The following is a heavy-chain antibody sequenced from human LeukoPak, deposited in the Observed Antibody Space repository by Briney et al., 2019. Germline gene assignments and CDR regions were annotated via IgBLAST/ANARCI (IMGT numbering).Heavy chain of an antibody. CDR1: GGSISSYY. CDR2: IYYSGST. Sequence: KPSETLSLTCTVSGGSISSYYWSWIRQPPGKGLEWIGYIYYSGSTNYNPSLRSRVTISVDTSKNQFSLKLSSVTAADTAVYYCARIEKLGGLYFDYWGQGTLVTVPS. D-gene: IGHD7-27*01. J-gene: IGHJ4*02. CDR3: ARIEKLGGLYFDY. V-gene: IGHV4-59*08.